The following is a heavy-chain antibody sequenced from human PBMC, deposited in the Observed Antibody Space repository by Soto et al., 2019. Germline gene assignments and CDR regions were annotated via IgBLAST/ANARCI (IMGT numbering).Heavy chain of an antibody. Sequence: GGSLRLSCAASGFTFSSYAMSWVRQAPGKGLEWVSAISGSGGSTYYADSVKGRFTISRDNSKNTLYLQMNSLRAEDTAVYYCAKDPITIFGVVDSWDAFDIWGQGTMVTVSS. D-gene: IGHD3-3*01. CDR2: ISGSGGST. V-gene: IGHV3-23*01. J-gene: IGHJ3*02. CDR3: AKDPITIFGVVDSWDAFDI. CDR1: GFTFSSYA.